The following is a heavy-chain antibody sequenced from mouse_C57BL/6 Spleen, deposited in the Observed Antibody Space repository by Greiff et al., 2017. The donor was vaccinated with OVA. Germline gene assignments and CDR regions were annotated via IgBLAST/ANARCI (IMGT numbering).Heavy chain of an antibody. D-gene: IGHD1-1*01. V-gene: IGHV1-4*01. CDR2: INPSSGYT. CDR1: GYTFTSYT. CDR3: AREGAYYGSSYGYAMDY. Sequence: QVQLKQSGAELARPGASVKMSCKASGYTFTSYTMHWVKQRPGQGLEWIGYINPSSGYTKYNQKFKDTATLTADKSSSTAYMQLSSLTSEDSAVYYCAREGAYYGSSYGYAMDYWGQGTSVTVSS. J-gene: IGHJ4*01.